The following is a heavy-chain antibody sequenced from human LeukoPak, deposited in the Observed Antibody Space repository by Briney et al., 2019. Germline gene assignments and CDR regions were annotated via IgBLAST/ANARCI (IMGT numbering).Heavy chain of an antibody. Sequence: GRSLRLSCAASGFTFSSYGMHWVRQAPGKGLEWVANIKQDGSEKYYVDSVKGRFTISRDNAKNSLYLQMNSLRAEDTAVYYCAREYSSSWRYFDYWGQGTLVTVSS. CDR2: IKQDGSEK. CDR1: GFTFSSYG. J-gene: IGHJ4*02. V-gene: IGHV3-7*01. D-gene: IGHD6-13*01. CDR3: AREYSSSWRYFDY.